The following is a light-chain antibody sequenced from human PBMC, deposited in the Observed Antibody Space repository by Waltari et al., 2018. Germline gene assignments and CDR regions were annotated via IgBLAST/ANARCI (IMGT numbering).Light chain of an antibody. J-gene: IGKJ2*01. CDR2: GAS. CDR1: QSVSSSY. V-gene: IGKV3-20*01. CDR3: QQHGTSPFT. Sequence: EIVLTQSPGTLSLSPGERATLSCSASQSVSSSYLAGYQQKPGQAPRLLIYGASSRATGIPDRISGSGSGTDFTLTLSSLEPEDFAVYYCQQHGTSPFTFGQGTKVEIK.